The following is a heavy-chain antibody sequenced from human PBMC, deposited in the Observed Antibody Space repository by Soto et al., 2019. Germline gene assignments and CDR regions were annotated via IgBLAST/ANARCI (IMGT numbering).Heavy chain of an antibody. CDR1: GFSLSNGKVG. Sequence: SGPTLVNPTETLTLTCTVSGFSLSNGKVGVSWIRQPPGKALEWLAHIFSNDEKSYRTSLKSRLTISEDTSKSQVVLTITNVDPVDTATYYCARILFGRSVAGGYFYMDVWGKATTVTVSS. V-gene: IGHV2-26*01. D-gene: IGHD6-19*01. CDR3: ARILFGRSVAGGYFYMDV. J-gene: IGHJ6*03. CDR2: IFSNDEK.